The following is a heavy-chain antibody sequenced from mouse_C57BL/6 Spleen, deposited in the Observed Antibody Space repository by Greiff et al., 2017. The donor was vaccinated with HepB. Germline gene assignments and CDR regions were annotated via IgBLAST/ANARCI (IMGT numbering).Heavy chain of an antibody. CDR1: GSTFPIYS. J-gene: IGHJ3*01. D-gene: IGHD1-3*01. CDR3: ARVKLTFAY. Sequence: VPLQQSGAELARPGASVTMSCTASGSTFPIYSLHWVKQSPGLGLEWIVYINPCCGYTKYNQKFKDKATLTADKSSSTAYMQLSSLTSEDTAVYYCARVKLTFAYWGQGTLVTVSA. CDR2: INPCCGYT. V-gene: IGHV1-4*01.